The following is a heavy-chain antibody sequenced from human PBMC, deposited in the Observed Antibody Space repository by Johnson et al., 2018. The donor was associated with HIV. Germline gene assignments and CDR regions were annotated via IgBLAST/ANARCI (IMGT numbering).Heavy chain of an antibody. CDR1: GFTFSNYG. CDR3: ARVGRWSTVVTPYYAFDI. Sequence: QMLLVESGGGVVQPGGSLRLSCAASGFTFSNYGMHWARQAPGKRLEWVAFIRYDGSNKYYSDSVKGRFTISRDNAKNSLYLQMNSLRAEDTAVYYCARVGRWSTVVTPYYAFDIWGQGTMVTVSS. V-gene: IGHV3-30*02. D-gene: IGHD4-23*01. CDR2: IRYDGSNK. J-gene: IGHJ3*02.